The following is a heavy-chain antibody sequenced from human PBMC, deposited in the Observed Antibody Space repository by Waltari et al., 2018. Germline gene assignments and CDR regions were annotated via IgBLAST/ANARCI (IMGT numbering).Heavy chain of an antibody. J-gene: IGHJ6*02. CDR1: GYSFTSYW. CDR2: IDPSDSYT. Sequence: EVQLVQSGVEVKKPGESLRISCKGSGYSFTSYWISWVRQMPGQGMGWMGRIDPSDSYTNYSPSFQGHVTISADKSISTAYLQWSSLKASDTAMYYCARPFGYCSGGSCRYTYGMDVWGQGTTVTVSS. CDR3: ARPFGYCSGGSCRYTYGMDV. V-gene: IGHV5-10-1*03. D-gene: IGHD2-15*01.